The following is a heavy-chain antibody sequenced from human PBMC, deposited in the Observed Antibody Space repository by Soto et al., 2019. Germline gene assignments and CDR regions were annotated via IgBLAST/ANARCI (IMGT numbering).Heavy chain of an antibody. CDR2: IYYSGST. Sequence: QVQLQESGPGLVKPSQTLSLTCTVSGGSISSGGYYWSWIRQHPGKGLEWIGYIYYSGSTYYNPSLKSRVTISVDTSKTQFSLKLSSVTAADTAVYYCARESNDYVWGSYRPRDYYYGMDVWGQGTTVTVSS. D-gene: IGHD3-16*02. CDR3: ARESNDYVWGSYRPRDYYYGMDV. CDR1: GGSISSGGYY. J-gene: IGHJ6*02. V-gene: IGHV4-31*03.